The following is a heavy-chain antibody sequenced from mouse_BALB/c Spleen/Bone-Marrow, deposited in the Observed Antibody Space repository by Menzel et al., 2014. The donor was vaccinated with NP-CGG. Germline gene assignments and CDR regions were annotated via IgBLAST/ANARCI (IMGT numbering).Heavy chain of an antibody. CDR1: GFTFNDYY. CDR2: ISNGGSYT. Sequence: EVKLVESGGGLMKPGGSLKLSCAASGFTFNDYYMYWVRQTPEKRLEWVATISNGGSYTYYPDSVKGRFTISRDNAKNNLYLQMSSLKSEDTAMYYCARDSLYYYGSSYGYFDVWGAGTTVTVSS. CDR3: ARDSLYYYGSSYGYFDV. V-gene: IGHV5-4*02. J-gene: IGHJ1*01. D-gene: IGHD1-1*01.